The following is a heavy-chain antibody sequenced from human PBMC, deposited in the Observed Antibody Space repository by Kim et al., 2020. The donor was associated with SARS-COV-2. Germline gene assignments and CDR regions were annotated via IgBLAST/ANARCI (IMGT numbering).Heavy chain of an antibody. J-gene: IGHJ4*02. V-gene: IGHV4-39*01. D-gene: IGHD1-26*01. CDR3: ARGGKRNPFDY. CDR2: IYYSGSN. CDR1: GGSISSSSYY. Sequence: SETLSLTCTVSGGSISSSSYYWGWIRQPPGKGLEWIGSIYYSGSNYYNPSLKSRVTISVDTSKNQFSLKLSSVTAADTAVYYCARGGKRNPFDYWGQGTLVTVSS.